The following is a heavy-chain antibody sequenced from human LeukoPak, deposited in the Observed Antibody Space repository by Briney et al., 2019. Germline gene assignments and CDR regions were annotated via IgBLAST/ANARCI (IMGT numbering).Heavy chain of an antibody. V-gene: IGHV3-21*01. J-gene: IGHJ5*02. Sequence: GGSLRLSCAASGFTFGSYGMHWVRQAPGKGLEWVSSISSSSSYIYYADSVKGRFTISRDNAKNSLYLQMNSLRAEDTAVYYCARDSIAARPGLYNWFDPWGQGTLVTVSS. CDR2: ISSSSSYI. CDR3: ARDSIAARPGLYNWFDP. D-gene: IGHD6-6*01. CDR1: GFTFGSYG.